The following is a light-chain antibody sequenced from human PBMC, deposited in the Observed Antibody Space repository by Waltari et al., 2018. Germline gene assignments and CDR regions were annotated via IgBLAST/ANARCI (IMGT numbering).Light chain of an antibody. Sequence: DIVMTQSPDSLAVSLGERATINCKSSQSILYSADNGNYLAWYQKKPGQPPRLLIYWESTRASGVPDRFSGAGSGTDCNFTISSLQAEDVAVYYCQQYYSSPLTFGPGTKVDIK. CDR2: WES. CDR1: QSILYSADNGNY. J-gene: IGKJ3*01. CDR3: QQYYSSPLT. V-gene: IGKV4-1*01.